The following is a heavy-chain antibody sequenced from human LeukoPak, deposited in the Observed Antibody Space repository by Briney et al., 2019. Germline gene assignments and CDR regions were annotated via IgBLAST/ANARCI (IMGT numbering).Heavy chain of an antibody. CDR1: GFTFSSYG. V-gene: IGHV3-33*01. D-gene: IGHD6-19*01. CDR3: ARGVAVAGGFAFDY. CDR2: IWYDGSNK. Sequence: SGGSLRLSCAASGFTFSSYGMHWVRQAPGKGLEWVAVIWYDGSNKYYADSVKGRFTISRDNSKITLYLQMNSLRAEDTAVYYCARGVAVAGGFAFDYWGQGTLVTVSS. J-gene: IGHJ4*02.